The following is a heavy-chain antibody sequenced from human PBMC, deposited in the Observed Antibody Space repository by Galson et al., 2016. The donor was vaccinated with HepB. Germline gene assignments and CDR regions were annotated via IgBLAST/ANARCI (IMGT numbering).Heavy chain of an antibody. J-gene: IGHJ3*02. CDR1: GYTFTRNA. CDR3: ARGSGSYLWAFDI. D-gene: IGHD3-10*01. Sequence: SVKVSCKASGYTFTRNAIHWVRQAPGQRLEWMGWINAGNGNTKYSQKVQGRVTITRDTSASTAYMELSSLRSEDTAVYYCARGSGSYLWAFDIWGQGTMVTVSS. CDR2: INAGNGNT. V-gene: IGHV1-3*01.